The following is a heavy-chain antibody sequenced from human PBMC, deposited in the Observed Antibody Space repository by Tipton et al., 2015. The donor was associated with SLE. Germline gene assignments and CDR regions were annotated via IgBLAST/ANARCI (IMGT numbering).Heavy chain of an antibody. Sequence: TLSLTCTVSGGSISSYYWSWFRQPPGKGLEWIGYIYYSGSTNYNPSLKSRVTISVDTSKNQFSLKLSSVTAADTAVYYCARGPYPDYWGQGTLVTVSS. V-gene: IGHV4-59*01. CDR2: IYYSGST. CDR1: GGSISSYY. CDR3: ARGPYPDY. J-gene: IGHJ4*02.